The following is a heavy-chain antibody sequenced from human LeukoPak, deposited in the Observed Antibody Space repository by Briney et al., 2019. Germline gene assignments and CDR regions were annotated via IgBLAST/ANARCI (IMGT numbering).Heavy chain of an antibody. CDR2: INHSGST. Sequence: SETLSLTCAVYGGSFSGYYWSWIRQPPGKGLEWIGEINHSGSTNYNPSLKSRVTISVDTSKNQFSLKLSSVTAADTAVYYCARLELRGTVWFDPWGQGTLVTVSS. CDR3: ARLELRGTVWFDP. D-gene: IGHD1-7*01. J-gene: IGHJ5*02. CDR1: GGSFSGYY. V-gene: IGHV4-34*01.